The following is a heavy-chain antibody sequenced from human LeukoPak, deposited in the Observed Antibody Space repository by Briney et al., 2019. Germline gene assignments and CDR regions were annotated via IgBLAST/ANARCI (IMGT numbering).Heavy chain of an antibody. J-gene: IGHJ6*03. CDR3: ARDRYGDYVYYYMDV. Sequence: GASVKVSCKASGYTFTGYYMHWVRQAPGQGLEGMGWINPNSGGTNYAQKFQGRVTMTRDTSISTAYMELSRLRSDDTAVYYCARDRYGDYVYYYMDVWGKGTTVTVSS. CDR2: INPNSGGT. V-gene: IGHV1-2*02. CDR1: GYTFTGYY. D-gene: IGHD4-17*01.